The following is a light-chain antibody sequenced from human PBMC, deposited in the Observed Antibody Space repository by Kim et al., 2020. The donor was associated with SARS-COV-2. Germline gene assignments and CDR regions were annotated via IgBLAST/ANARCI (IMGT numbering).Light chain of an antibody. V-gene: IGKV3-20*01. J-gene: IGKJ1*01. Sequence: EIVVTQSPATLSLSPGERASLSCRASQSVSSSYSAWYQQRPGQAPRLLIYAASNRATGIPDRFSGSGSGTDFTLTISRLEPEDFAVYYCQQYSSSRWTFGQGTKVDIK. CDR3: QQYSSSRWT. CDR1: QSVSSSY. CDR2: AAS.